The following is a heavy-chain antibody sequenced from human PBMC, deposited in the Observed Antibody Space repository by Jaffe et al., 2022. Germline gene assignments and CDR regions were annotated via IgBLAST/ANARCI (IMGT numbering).Heavy chain of an antibody. D-gene: IGHD6-13*01. V-gene: IGHV4-38-2*01. CDR1: GYSISSGYY. J-gene: IGHJ4*02. Sequence: QVQLQESGPGLVKPSETLSLTCAVSGYSISSGYYWGWIRQPPGKGLEWIGSIYHSGSTYYNPSLKSRVTISVDTSKNQFSLKLSSVTAADTAVYYCARPCPSSWYDEGYYFDYWGQGTLVTVSS. CDR3: ARPCPSSWYDEGYYFDY. CDR2: IYHSGST.